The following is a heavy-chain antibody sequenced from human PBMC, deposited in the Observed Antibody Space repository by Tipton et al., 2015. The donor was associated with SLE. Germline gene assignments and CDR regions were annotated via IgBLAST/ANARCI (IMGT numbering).Heavy chain of an antibody. J-gene: IGHJ4*02. V-gene: IGHV4-30-2*01. CDR1: GFSISSGGYS. CDR2: IYHSGRT. CDR3: ARVVVATTKPLHFDY. D-gene: IGHD5-12*01. Sequence: TLSLTCAVSGFSISSGGYSWSWIRQPPGKGLEWIGYIYHSGRTYYNPSLKSRVTISVDTSKNQFSLKLSSVTAADTAVYYCARVVVATTKPLHFDYWGQGTLVTVSS.